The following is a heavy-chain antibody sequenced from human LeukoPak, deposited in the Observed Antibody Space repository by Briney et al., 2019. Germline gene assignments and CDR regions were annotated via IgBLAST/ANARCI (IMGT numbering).Heavy chain of an antibody. Sequence: GGSLRLSCAASGFIFSNYWMSWVRQAPGKGLEWVAHIKSDASETYYVDSVKGRFTISRDNAKNSLYLPMNSLRAEDTAVYYCARNSRYSFDIWGQGTMVTVSS. J-gene: IGHJ3*02. CDR3: ARNSRYSFDI. V-gene: IGHV3-7*04. D-gene: IGHD4-11*01. CDR2: IKSDASET. CDR1: GFIFSNYW.